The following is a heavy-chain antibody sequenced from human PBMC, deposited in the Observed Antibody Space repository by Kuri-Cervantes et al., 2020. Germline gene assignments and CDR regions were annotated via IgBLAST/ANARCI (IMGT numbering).Heavy chain of an antibody. CDR1: GFTFNDST. V-gene: IGHV3-73*01. CDR2: IRSKINNYAT. D-gene: IGHD3-10*01. J-gene: IGHJ4*02. CDR3: TRDDYGSGSYPDY. Sequence: GGSLRLSCAASGFTFNDSTVHWVRQASGKGLEWVGHIRSKINNYATAYDASMRGKFTISRDDSKNTAYLQMNSLKTEDTAVYYCTRDDYGSGSYPDYWGQGALVTVSS.